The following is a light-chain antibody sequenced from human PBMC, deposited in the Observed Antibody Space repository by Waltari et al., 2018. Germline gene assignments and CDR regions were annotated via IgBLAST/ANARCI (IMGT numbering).Light chain of an antibody. CDR2: GAS. J-gene: IGKJ1*01. V-gene: IGKV3-15*01. CDR1: QSVSSN. Sequence: EKVMTQSPATLSVSPGESAPLSCRASQSVSSNLAWYQQKPGQAPRLLIYGASTRATGIPARFSGSGSGTEFTLTISSLQSEDFAVYYCQQYNNWPWTFGQGTKVEIK. CDR3: QQYNNWPWT.